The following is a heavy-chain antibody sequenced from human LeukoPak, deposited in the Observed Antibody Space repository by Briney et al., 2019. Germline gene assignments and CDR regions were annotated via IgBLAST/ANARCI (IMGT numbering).Heavy chain of an antibody. CDR1: GFTFSSYS. CDR2: ISYHGSNK. Sequence: GGSLRLSCAASGFTFSSYSMHWVRQAPGKGLEWLTIISYHGSNKEYTDSVKGRFTISRDNSKNTLFLQMNSLRTEDTAIYFCARSPERLGQGYLDSWGQGTLVTVSS. V-gene: IGHV3-30*04. D-gene: IGHD3/OR15-3a*01. CDR3: ARSPERLGQGYLDS. J-gene: IGHJ4*02.